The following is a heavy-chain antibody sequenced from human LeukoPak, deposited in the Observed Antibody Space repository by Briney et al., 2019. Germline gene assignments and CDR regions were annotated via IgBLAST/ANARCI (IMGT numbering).Heavy chain of an antibody. V-gene: IGHV3-23*01. CDR1: GISLSNYG. J-gene: IGHJ4*02. D-gene: IGHD3-22*01. CDR2: ISGSGGGT. CDR3: AKRGVVIRVILVGFHKEAYYFDS. Sequence: GGSLSLSCAVSGISLSNYGMSWVRQAPGKGLEWVAGISGSGGGTNYADSVKGRFTISRDNPKNTLYLQMNRLRAEDTAVNFCAKRGVVIRVILVGFHKEAYYFDSWGQGALVTVSS.